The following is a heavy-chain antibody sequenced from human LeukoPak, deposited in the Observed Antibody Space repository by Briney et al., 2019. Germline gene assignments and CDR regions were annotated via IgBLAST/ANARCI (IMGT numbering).Heavy chain of an antibody. D-gene: IGHD6-13*01. CDR2: IYTNENT. V-gene: IGHV4-4*07. CDR1: GGSISTYY. Sequence: PSETLSLTCTVSGGSISTYYWSWIRQPAGKGLEWFGRIYTNENTNYNPSLRSRVTMSVDTSKNQFSLKLSSVTAADTAVYYCARAAAAAGGQYFDYWGQGTLVAVSS. J-gene: IGHJ4*02. CDR3: ARAAAAAGGQYFDY.